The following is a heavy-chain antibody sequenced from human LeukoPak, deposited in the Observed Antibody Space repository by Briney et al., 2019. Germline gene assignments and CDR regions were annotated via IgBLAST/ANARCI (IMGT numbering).Heavy chain of an antibody. CDR3: ARGPNRYYFDY. D-gene: IGHD1-14*01. CDR2: IYYSGST. V-gene: IGHV4-61*08. J-gene: IGHJ4*02. Sequence: SQTLSLTCTVSGGSIYGGGYYWSWIRQPPGKGLEWIGHIYYSGSTNYSPSLKSRVTISVDTSKNQFSLKLASVTPADTAVYYCARGPNRYYFDYWGQGTLVTVSS. CDR1: GGSIYGGGYY.